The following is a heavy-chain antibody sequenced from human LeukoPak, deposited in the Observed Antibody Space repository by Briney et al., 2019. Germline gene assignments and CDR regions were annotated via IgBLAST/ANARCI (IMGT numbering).Heavy chain of an antibody. CDR3: AREMGDSATYNNWFDP. CDR1: GGSISSGGYY. J-gene: IGHJ5*02. CDR2: IYYSGST. Sequence: SETLSLTCTVSGGSISSGGYYWSWIRQHPGKGLEWIGYIYYSGSTYYNPSLKSRVTISVDTSKNQFSLKLSSVTAADTAVYYCAREMGDSATYNNWFDPWGQGTLVTVSS. D-gene: IGHD2/OR15-2a*01. V-gene: IGHV4-31*03.